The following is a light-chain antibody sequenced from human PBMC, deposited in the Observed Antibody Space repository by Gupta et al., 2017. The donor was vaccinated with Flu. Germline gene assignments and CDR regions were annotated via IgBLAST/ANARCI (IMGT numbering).Light chain of an antibody. V-gene: IGKV3-20*01. CDR2: GSS. J-gene: IGKJ3*01. CDR3: QQYSSSPFT. CDR1: QSISSSY. Sequence: ERATLSCRASQSISSSYLAWYQQKPGQAPRLVIYGSSSRATGIPDRFSGSGSGTDFTLTISRLEPEDFAVYYCQQYSSSPFTFGPGTKVDFK.